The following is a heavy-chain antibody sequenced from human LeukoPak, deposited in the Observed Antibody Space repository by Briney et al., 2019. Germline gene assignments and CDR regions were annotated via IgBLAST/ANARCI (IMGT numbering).Heavy chain of an antibody. J-gene: IGHJ6*03. V-gene: IGHV3-21*06. CDR1: GFTFSSYE. CDR2: ITRSNYI. D-gene: IGHD5-18*01. Sequence: PGGSLRLSCAASGFTFSSYEMNWVRQAPGKGLEWVSSITRSNYIYYADSLKGRFTISRDNAKNSLYLQMNSLRAEDTAVYYCARDSTWIQLWLYPFSYYYMDVWGKGTTVTVSS. CDR3: ARDSTWIQLWLYPFSYYYMDV.